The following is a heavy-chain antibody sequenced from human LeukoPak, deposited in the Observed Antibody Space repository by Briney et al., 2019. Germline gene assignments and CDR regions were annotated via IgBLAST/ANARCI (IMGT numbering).Heavy chain of an antibody. V-gene: IGHV4-39*07. J-gene: IGHJ4*02. CDR1: GGSISSSSSY. CDR3: ARDTGPSGTAFDY. CDR2: IYYSGST. Sequence: PSEALSLTCTVSGGSISSSSSYWVWIRQPPGKGLEWIGTIYYSGSTYYNPSLKSRVTISVDTSKNQFSLKLSSVIAADTAVYYCARDTGPSGTAFDYWGQGTLVNVSS. D-gene: IGHD2-2*01.